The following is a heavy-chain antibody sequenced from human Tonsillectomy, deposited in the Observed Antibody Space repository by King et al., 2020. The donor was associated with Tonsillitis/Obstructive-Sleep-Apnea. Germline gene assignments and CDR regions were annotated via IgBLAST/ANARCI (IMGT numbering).Heavy chain of an antibody. J-gene: IGHJ2*01. V-gene: IGHV4-31*03. CDR1: GGSFGSGGYY. CDR2: IYYSGDT. CDR3: ARRTMTTPYWYFDL. Sequence: QLQESGPGLVKPSQTLSLTCTVSGGSFGSGGYYWSWIRQRPGQGLEWVAYIYYSGDTYYNPSLKSRVSMSVDTSKNQFSLNLTSVTAADTAVYYCARRTMTTPYWYFDLWGRGTLVTVSS. D-gene: IGHD4-17*01.